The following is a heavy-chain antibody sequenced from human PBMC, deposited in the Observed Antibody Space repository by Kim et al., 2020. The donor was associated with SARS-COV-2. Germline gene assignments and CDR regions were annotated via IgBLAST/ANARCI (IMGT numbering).Heavy chain of an antibody. V-gene: IGHV3-23*01. CDR1: GFTFSNYA. CDR3: ATKRPGLSQRYFEI. CDR2: ISDSGVYK. D-gene: IGHD2-21*01. J-gene: IGHJ2*01. Sequence: GGSLRLSCAASGFTFSNYAMTWVRQAPGKGHEWVSVISDSGVYKYYTDSVKGRFTISRDNAKNTLYLQMNRLSAEDTAVYYCATKRPGLSQRYFEIWGRGTLVTVSS.